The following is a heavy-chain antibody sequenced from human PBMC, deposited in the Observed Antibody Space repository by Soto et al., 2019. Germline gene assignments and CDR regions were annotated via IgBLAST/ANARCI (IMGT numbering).Heavy chain of an antibody. V-gene: IGHV4-59*01. CDR1: GGSISSYY. J-gene: IGHJ4*02. Sequence: SETLSLTCTVSGGSISSYYWSWIRQPPGKGLEWIGYIYYSGSTNYNPSLKSRVTISVDTSKNQFSLKLSSVTAEDTAVYYCASEFGPWGGLGYWGQGTLVTVSS. D-gene: IGHD2-21*01. CDR3: ASEFGPWGGLGY. CDR2: IYYSGST.